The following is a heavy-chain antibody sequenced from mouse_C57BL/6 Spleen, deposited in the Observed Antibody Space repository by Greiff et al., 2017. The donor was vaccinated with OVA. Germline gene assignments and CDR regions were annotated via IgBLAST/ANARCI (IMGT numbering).Heavy chain of an antibody. V-gene: IGHV1-52*01. CDR1: GYTFTSYW. D-gene: IGHD1-1*01. Sequence: QVQLQQPGAELVRPGSSVKLSCKASGYTFTSYWMHWVKQRPIQGLEWIGNIDPSNSETHYNQKFKDKATLTVDKSSSTADMQLSSLTSEDSAVYYCARRVEEAMNYWGQGTSVTVSS. J-gene: IGHJ4*01. CDR3: ARRVEEAMNY. CDR2: IDPSNSET.